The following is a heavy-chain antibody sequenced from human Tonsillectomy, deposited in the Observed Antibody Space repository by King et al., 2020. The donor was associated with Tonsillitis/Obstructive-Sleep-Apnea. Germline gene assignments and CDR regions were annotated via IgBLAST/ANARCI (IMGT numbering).Heavy chain of an antibody. Sequence: VQLQQWGAGLLKPSETLSLTCAVYGGSFSAYYWNWIRQPPGKGLEWIGEINHSGSTNYNPSLKSRVIISVDTSKNQFSLKLSSVTAADTAVYYCAKSSRFDPWGQGILVTVSS. V-gene: IGHV4-34*01. CDR2: INHSGST. CDR3: AKSSRFDP. J-gene: IGHJ5*02. CDR1: GGSFSAYY.